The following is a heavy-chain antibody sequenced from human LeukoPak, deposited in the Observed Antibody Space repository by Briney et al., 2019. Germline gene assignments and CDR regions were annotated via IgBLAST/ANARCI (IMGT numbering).Heavy chain of an antibody. D-gene: IGHD2-2*01. CDR3: AAGAAATPYYFDY. CDR2: ISSSSSYI. J-gene: IGHJ4*02. Sequence: GGSLRLSCAASGFTFSSYSMNWVRQAPGKGLEWVSSISSSSSYIYYADSVKGRFTISRDNAKNSLYLQMNSLRAEDTAVYYCAAGAAATPYYFDYWGQGTLVIVSS. V-gene: IGHV3-21*01. CDR1: GFTFSSYS.